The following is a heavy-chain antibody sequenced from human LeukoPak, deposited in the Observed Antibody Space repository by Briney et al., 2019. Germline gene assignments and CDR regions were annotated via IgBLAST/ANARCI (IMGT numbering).Heavy chain of an antibody. CDR2: ISYDGSNK. CDR3: ARVDYGSGSYYPDY. V-gene: IGHV3-30*03. Sequence: GGSLRLSCAASGFTFSSYGMHWVRQAPGKGLEWVAVISYDGSNKYYADSVKGRFTISRDNSKNTLYLQMNSLRAEDTAVYYCARVDYGSGSYYPDYWGEGTLVTVSS. J-gene: IGHJ4*02. D-gene: IGHD3-10*01. CDR1: GFTFSSYG.